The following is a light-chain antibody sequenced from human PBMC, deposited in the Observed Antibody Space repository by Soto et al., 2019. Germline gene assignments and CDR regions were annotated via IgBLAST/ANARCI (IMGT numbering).Light chain of an antibody. V-gene: IGKV1-39*01. J-gene: IGKJ2*01. CDR1: QSISSY. CDR3: QQSFSTPYT. CDR2: AAS. Sequence: DIQMTRSPSSLSASVGDRVTITCRASQSISSYLNWYQQKPGKAPKLLIYAASNLQSGVPSRFSGSGSGTDFTLTISDLQPEDFATYYCQQSFSTPYTFGQGTKLEIK.